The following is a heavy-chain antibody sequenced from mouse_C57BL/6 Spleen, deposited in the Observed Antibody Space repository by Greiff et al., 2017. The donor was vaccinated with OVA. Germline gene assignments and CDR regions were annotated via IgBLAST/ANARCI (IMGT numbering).Heavy chain of an antibody. V-gene: IGHV1-52*01. CDR3: ARGGDYYGSSYLAWFAY. D-gene: IGHD1-1*01. CDR2: IDPSDSET. Sequence: QVQLQQSGAELVRPGSSVKLSCKASGYTFTSYWMHWVKQRPIQGLEWIGNIDPSDSETHYNQKFKDKATLTVDKSSSTAYMQLSSLTSEDSAVYYCARGGDYYGSSYLAWFAYWGQGTLVTVSA. CDR1: GYTFTSYW. J-gene: IGHJ3*01.